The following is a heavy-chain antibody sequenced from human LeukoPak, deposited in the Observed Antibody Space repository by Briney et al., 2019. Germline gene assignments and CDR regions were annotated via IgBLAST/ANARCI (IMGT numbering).Heavy chain of an antibody. CDR2: INPNSGGT. Sequence: ASVKVSCKASGYTFTGYYMHWVRQAPGQGLEWMGWINPNSGGTNYAQKFQGRVTMTRDTSISTAYMELSRLRSDDTAVYYCARDRERLGYCSGGSCNSGPLDYWGQGTLVTVSS. V-gene: IGHV1-2*02. CDR1: GYTFTGYY. D-gene: IGHD2-15*01. CDR3: ARDRERLGYCSGGSCNSGPLDY. J-gene: IGHJ4*02.